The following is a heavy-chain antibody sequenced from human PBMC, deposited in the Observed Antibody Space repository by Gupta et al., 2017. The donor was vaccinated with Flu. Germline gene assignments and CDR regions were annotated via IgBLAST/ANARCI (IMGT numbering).Heavy chain of an antibody. CDR3: ARDVSTVTTLFDY. CDR1: GSTFSSSS. Sequence: EVPLVESGGGLVKPGGSLRLSRAASGSTFSSSSMNWVRQAPGKGLEWVSSISSSSSYIYYADSVKGRFTISRDNAKNSLYLQMNSLRAEDTAVYYCARDVSTVTTLFDYWGQGTLVTVSS. CDR2: ISSSSSYI. V-gene: IGHV3-21*01. D-gene: IGHD4-17*01. J-gene: IGHJ4*02.